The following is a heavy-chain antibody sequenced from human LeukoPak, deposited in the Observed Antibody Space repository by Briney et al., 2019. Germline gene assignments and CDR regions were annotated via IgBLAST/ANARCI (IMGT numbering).Heavy chain of an antibody. J-gene: IGHJ4*02. CDR2: IYYRGST. CDR3: ARLSGYSSGHYYSDY. Sequence: SETLSLTCTATGGSISSDYWSWIRQPPGKGLEWIGYIYYRGSTNYNPSLKSRVTISVDTSKNQFSLKLSSVTAADTAVYYCARLSGYSSGHYYSDYWGQGTLVTVSS. D-gene: IGHD3-22*01. CDR1: GGSISSDY. V-gene: IGHV4-59*01.